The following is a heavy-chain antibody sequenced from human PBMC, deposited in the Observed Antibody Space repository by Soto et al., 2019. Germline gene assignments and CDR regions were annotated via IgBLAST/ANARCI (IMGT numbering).Heavy chain of an antibody. CDR2: IIPIFGTA. CDR3: ARGYCSGGSCYWGGCYYYGMDV. V-gene: IGHV1-69*01. CDR1: GGTFSSYA. Sequence: QVQLVQSGAEVKKPGSSVKVSCKASGGTFSSYAISWVRQAPGQGLEWMGGIIPIFGTANYAQKFQGRVTITADESTSTAYMELGSLSSEDTAVYYCARGYCSGGSCYWGGCYYYGMDVWGQGTTVTVS. D-gene: IGHD2-15*01. J-gene: IGHJ6*02.